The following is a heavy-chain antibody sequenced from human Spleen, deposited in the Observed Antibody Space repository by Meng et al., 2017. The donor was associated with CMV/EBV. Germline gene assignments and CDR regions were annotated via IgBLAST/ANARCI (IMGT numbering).Heavy chain of an antibody. CDR1: GFTVSSNY. J-gene: IGHJ6*02. D-gene: IGHD2-2*01. CDR2: IYSGGRP. Sequence: GGSLRLSCAASGFTVSSNYMSWVRQPPGKGLEWVSVIYSGGRPYYADSVKGRFTISRDNSKNTLYLQMNSLRAKETAVYYCARANRYVSGCSSTNCPVRSMLRYYYGMDVWGQGTTVTVSS. CDR3: ARANRYVSGCSSTNCPVRSMLRYYYGMDV. V-gene: IGHV3-53*01.